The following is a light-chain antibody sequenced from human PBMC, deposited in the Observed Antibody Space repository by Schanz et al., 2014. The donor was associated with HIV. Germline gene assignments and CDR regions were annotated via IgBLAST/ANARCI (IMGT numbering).Light chain of an antibody. CDR2: KIS. J-gene: IGKJ1*01. V-gene: IGKV1-5*03. CDR3: QHYNSYWT. CDR1: QSISSY. Sequence: DIQMTQSPSTVSASVGDRVTITCRASQSISSYSAWYQQKPGKAPKLLIFKISNLQNGVPSRFSGSGSGTEFALTISSRQPDDFATYYCQHYNSYWTFGQGTKVEIK.